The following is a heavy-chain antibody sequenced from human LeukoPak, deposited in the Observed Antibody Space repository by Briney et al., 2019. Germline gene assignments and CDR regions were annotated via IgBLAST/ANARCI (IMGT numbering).Heavy chain of an antibody. CDR3: ARDLYSHNLDAEY. J-gene: IGHJ4*02. Sequence: SETLSLTCTVSGYSISSGYYWGWIRQPPGKGLEWIGEINHSGSTNYNPSLKSRVTISVDTSKNQFSLKLSSVTAADTAVYYCARDLYSHNLDAEYWGQGTLVTVSS. V-gene: IGHV4-38-2*02. CDR2: INHSGST. D-gene: IGHD5-18*01. CDR1: GYSISSGYY.